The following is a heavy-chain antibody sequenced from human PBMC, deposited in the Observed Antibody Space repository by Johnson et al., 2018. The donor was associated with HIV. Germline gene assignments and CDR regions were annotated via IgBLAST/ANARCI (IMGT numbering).Heavy chain of an antibody. Sequence: QVQLVESGGGVVQPGGSLRLSCAASGFTFSSYGMHWVRQAPGKGLEWVSYISGGDNSVYYADSVRGRFTISRDNSKNTLYLQMNSLRAEDTAVYYCATFGYTSGWIVTDDAFDVWGHGTLVTVSS. V-gene: IGHV3-NL1*01. CDR2: ISGGDNSV. CDR3: ATFGYTSGWIVTDDAFDV. D-gene: IGHD6-19*01. J-gene: IGHJ3*01. CDR1: GFTFSSYG.